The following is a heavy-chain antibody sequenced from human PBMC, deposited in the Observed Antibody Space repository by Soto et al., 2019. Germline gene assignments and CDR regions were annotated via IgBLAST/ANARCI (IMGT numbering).Heavy chain of an antibody. J-gene: IGHJ4*02. CDR3: ARESRSELGTVEY. CDR2: IYASGTT. V-gene: IGHV4-4*07. D-gene: IGHD1-1*01. Sequence: KSSETLSLTCTVSGASISNYYWSWIRQPAGKGLECLGRIYASGTTTYNPSLRSRVTMSVDTSKSQFSLNLNSVTAADTAVYYCARESRSELGTVEYWGQGTLVTVSS. CDR1: GASISNYY.